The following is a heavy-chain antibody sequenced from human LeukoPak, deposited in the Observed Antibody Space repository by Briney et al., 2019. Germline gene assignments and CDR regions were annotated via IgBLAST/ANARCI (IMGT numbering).Heavy chain of an antibody. Sequence: GASLRLSCAASGFTFSSYAMSWVRQAPGKGLEWVSAISGSGGCTYYADSVKGRFTISRDNSKNTLYLQMNSLRAEDTAVYYCAKDHPYSSGWTFDYWGQGTLVTVSS. D-gene: IGHD6-19*01. J-gene: IGHJ4*02. CDR1: GFTFSSYA. CDR3: AKDHPYSSGWTFDY. V-gene: IGHV3-23*01. CDR2: ISGSGGCT.